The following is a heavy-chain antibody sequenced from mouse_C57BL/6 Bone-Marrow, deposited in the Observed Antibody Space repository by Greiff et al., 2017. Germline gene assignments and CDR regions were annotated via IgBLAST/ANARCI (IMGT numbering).Heavy chain of an antibody. CDR1: GFNIKDYY. CDR3: TVYYPFAY. Sequence: DVQLQQSGAELVRPGASVKLSCTASGFNIKDYYMHWVKQRPEQGLEWIGRIDPEDGDTEYAAKVQGKATMTADTASNPAYLQLSSLTSEDTAVYYCTVYYPFAYWGQGTLVTVSA. CDR2: IDPEDGDT. V-gene: IGHV14-1*01. D-gene: IGHD1-1*01. J-gene: IGHJ3*01.